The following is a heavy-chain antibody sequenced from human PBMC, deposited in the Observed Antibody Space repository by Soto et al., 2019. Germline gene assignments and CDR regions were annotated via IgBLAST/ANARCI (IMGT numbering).Heavy chain of an antibody. CDR1: GGSVSSGDYY. J-gene: IGHJ5*02. CDR3: ARIPVDTSMIYWLDP. CDR2: IYYSGNT. D-gene: IGHD5-18*01. V-gene: IGHV4-61*08. Sequence: SETLSLTCAVSGGSVSSGDYYWSWIRQPPGKGLEWIGYIYYSGNTNYNPSLKSRVIISVDTSKNLFSLKLTSVTAADTAVYYCARIPVDTSMIYWLDPWGQGTLVTVSS.